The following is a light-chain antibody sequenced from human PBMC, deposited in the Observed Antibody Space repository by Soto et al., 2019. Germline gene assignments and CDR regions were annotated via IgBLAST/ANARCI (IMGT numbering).Light chain of an antibody. J-gene: IGKJ1*01. Sequence: DIQITPSPSTLSASVGDRVIITCRASQTISIRLAWYQQKPGKAPRLLMYDVSTLESGVPSRFRGSGSGTEFTLTISSMQPDDFAKYYCQQYHSYSWTFGQGTKVDIK. V-gene: IGKV1-5*01. CDR3: QQYHSYSWT. CDR2: DVS. CDR1: QTISIR.